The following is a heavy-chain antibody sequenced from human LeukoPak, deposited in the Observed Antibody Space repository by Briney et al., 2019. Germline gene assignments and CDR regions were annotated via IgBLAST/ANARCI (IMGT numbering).Heavy chain of an antibody. V-gene: IGHV3-23*01. CDR2: ISGNGGNT. CDR3: AKDTYGDY. Sequence: GGSLRLSCEASGFTFSGYAMSWVRQAPGKGLEWVSGISGNGGNTYYADPVKGRFTISRDNSKNTLYLQMNSLRAEDTAVYYCAKDTYGDYWGQGTLVTVSS. D-gene: IGHD3-16*01. CDR1: GFTFSGYA. J-gene: IGHJ4*02.